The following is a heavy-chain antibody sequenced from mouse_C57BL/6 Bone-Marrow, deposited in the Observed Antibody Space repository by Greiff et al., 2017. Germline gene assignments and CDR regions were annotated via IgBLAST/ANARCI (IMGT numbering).Heavy chain of an antibody. Sequence: EVKLVESGGDLVKPGGSLKLSCAASGFTFSSYGMSWVRQTPDKRLEWVATISSGGSYTYYPDSVKGRFTISRDNAKNTLYLQRSSLKSDDTAMYYCASLPLYYYARDYWGQGTSVTVSS. D-gene: IGHD6-1*01. V-gene: IGHV5-6*01. CDR1: GFTFSSYG. CDR3: ASLPLYYYARDY. CDR2: ISSGGSYT. J-gene: IGHJ4*01.